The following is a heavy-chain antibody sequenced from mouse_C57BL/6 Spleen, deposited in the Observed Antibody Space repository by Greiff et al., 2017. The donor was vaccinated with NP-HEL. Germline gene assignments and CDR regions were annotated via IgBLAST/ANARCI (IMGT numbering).Heavy chain of an antibody. CDR1: GYTFTSYW. CDR2: IYPSASET. V-gene: IGHV1-61*01. D-gene: IGHD1-1*01. J-gene: IGHJ1*03. CDR3: ARRGDYYGSSYYWDFGV. Sequence: QVQLQQPGAELVRPGSSVKLSCKASGYTFTSYWMDWVKQRPGQGLEWIGNIYPSASETHYNQKFKDKATLTVDKSSSTAYMQLSSLTSEDSAVYYCARRGDYYGSSYYWDFGVWGTGTTVTVA.